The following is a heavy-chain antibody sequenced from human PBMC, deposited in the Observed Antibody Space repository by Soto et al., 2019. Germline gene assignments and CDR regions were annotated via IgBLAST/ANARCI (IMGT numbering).Heavy chain of an antibody. J-gene: IGHJ6*02. V-gene: IGHV1-69*12. CDR3: ARFEAVAGLYNYHGLDV. D-gene: IGHD6-19*01. CDR2: IGPIFGTT. Sequence: QVQLVQSGAEVKKPGSSVKVSCKVSGGTFSNYAIDWVRLAPGHWLEWMGGIGPIFGTTYYTQKFQGRATIIADDSTTTAYLEMRSLRSEDTAIYYCARFEAVAGLYNYHGLDVWGQGTAVTVSS. CDR1: GGTFSNYA.